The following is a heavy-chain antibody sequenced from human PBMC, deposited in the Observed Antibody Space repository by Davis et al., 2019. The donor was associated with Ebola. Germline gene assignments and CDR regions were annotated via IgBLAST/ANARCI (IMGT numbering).Heavy chain of an antibody. D-gene: IGHD3-16*01. CDR3: ARHTSLGY. CDR1: GFTFSNYA. V-gene: IGHV3-30*04. CDR2: ISYDGSYK. Sequence: PGGSLRLSCAASGFTFSNYAMHWVRQAPGKGLEWVAVISYDGSYKYYADSVKGRFTISRDNSKNTLYLQMNSLRAEDTAVYYCARHTSLGYWGQGTLVTVSS. J-gene: IGHJ4*02.